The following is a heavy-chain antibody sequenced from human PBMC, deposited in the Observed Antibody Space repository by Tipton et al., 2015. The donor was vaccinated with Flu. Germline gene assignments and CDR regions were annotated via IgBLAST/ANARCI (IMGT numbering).Heavy chain of an antibody. CDR2: IHRSGSA. CDR1: GDSVSSDYY. V-gene: IGHV4-38-2*01. D-gene: IGHD4-11*01. J-gene: IGHJ5*02. CDR3: ARRDYSNYVSDPKNWFDP. Sequence: LRLSCAVPGDSVSSDYYWGWIRQPPGKGLEWIASIHRSGSADYNLSLRSRVTISLEKSKNQFSLKMTSVTAADMAVYYCARRDYSNYVSDPKNWFDPWGQGTLVTVSS.